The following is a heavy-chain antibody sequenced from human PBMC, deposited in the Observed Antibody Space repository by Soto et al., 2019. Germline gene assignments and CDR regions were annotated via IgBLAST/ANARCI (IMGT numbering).Heavy chain of an antibody. CDR1: GFTFSHYG. D-gene: IGHD6-6*01. CDR3: VRWGGSSSSVRFDS. Sequence: QVQLGESGGGVIQPGRSLRLSCVASGFTFSHYGMNWVRQAPVKGLEWVAVIGYDGNKKYYEDSVKGRFTISRDNSENTLYLQMNSLRVEDTAVYYCVRWGGSSSSVRFDSWGQGTLVTVS. CDR2: IGYDGNKK. J-gene: IGHJ5*01. V-gene: IGHV3-33*01.